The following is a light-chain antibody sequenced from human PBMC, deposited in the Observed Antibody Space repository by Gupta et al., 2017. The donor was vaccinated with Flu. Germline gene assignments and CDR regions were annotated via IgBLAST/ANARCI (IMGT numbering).Light chain of an antibody. CDR1: QSLLDSNGYNS. J-gene: IGKJ1*01. Sequence: DIVMTQSPLSLPVTPGEPASISCRSSQSLLDSNGYNSLVWYLQRPGQSPQLLIYLGSNRASGVPDRFSGSGSGTDCTLKISIVEAEYVGVYFCMQALQTPLTFGQGTKVEIK. CDR3: MQALQTPLT. V-gene: IGKV2-28*01. CDR2: LGS.